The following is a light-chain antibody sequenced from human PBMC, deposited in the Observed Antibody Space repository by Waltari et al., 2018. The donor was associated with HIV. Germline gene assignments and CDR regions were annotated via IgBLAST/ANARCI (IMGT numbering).Light chain of an antibody. J-gene: IGLJ2*01. V-gene: IGLV2-8*01. CDR3: AAYAGNNIVI. CDR2: DVN. CDR1: SSDIGYFNY. Sequence: QSALTQPPSASGSPGQSVTVPCTGTSSDIGYFNYVSWYQPRPGNAPKLLIYDVNKRPPGVPDRFSASRSGATASLTVSGLLAEDEADYYCAAYAGNNIVIFGGGTKVTV.